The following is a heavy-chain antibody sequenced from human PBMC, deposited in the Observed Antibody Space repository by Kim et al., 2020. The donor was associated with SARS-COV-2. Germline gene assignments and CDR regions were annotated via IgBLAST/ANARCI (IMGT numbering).Heavy chain of an antibody. V-gene: IGHV1-2*04. Sequence: QKFQGWVTMTRDTSISTAYMELSRLRSDDTAVYYCARGYSSGWYGRAFDIWGQGTMVTVSS. CDR3: ARGYSSGWYGRAFDI. J-gene: IGHJ3*02. D-gene: IGHD6-19*01.